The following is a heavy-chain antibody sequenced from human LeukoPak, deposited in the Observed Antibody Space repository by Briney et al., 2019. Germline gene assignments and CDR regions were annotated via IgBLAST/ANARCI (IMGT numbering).Heavy chain of an antibody. CDR2: ISSSSSTI. J-gene: IGHJ4*02. CDR1: GSTFSSYS. Sequence: GGSLRLSCAASGSTFSSYSMNWVRQAPGKGLEWVSYISSSSSTIYYADSVKGRFTISRDNAKNSLYLQMNSLRAEDTAAYYCAREGRHCSGGSCSLYYFDYWGQGTLVIVSS. V-gene: IGHV3-48*04. CDR3: AREGRHCSGGSCSLYYFDY. D-gene: IGHD2-15*01.